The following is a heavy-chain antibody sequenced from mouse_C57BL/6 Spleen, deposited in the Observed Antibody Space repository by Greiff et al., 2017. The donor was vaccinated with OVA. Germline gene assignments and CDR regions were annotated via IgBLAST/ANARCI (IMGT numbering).Heavy chain of an antibody. CDR2: INYDGSST. J-gene: IGHJ3*01. Sequence: EVKVVESEGGLVQPGSSMKLSCTASGFTFSDYYMAWVRQVPEKGLEWVANINYDGSSTYYLDSLTSRFIISRDKAKNMLNLQMSSVKTEDTAKYYCARDYYGSSYGCADWGKGTLVTVSA. V-gene: IGHV5-16*01. CDR1: GFTFSDYY. D-gene: IGHD1-1*01. CDR3: ARDYYGSSYGCAD.